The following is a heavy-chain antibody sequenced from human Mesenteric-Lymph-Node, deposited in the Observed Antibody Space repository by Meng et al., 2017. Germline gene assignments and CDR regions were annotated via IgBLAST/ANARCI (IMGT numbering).Heavy chain of an antibody. J-gene: IGHJ4*02. CDR1: GCSSSSNGSY. V-gene: IGHV4-39*01. CDR2: IYHSGST. Sequence: QDFGPGLDKLSETLALPCTVSGCSSSSNGSYWDGVRQPPGKGLDWIGAIYHSGSTSYNPSLQSRVTMFVDTSKNQFSLMLTSVTATDTAVYYCARRRGGSGRDCWGQGTLVTVSS. CDR3: ARRRGGSGRDC. D-gene: IGHD3-10*01.